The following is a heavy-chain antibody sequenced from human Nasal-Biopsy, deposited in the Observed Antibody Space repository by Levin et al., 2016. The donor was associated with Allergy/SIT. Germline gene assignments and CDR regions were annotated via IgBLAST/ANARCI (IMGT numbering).Heavy chain of an antibody. CDR3: ARDGARGDYGDYYYGMDV. CDR2: IYHSGST. V-gene: IGHV4-4*02. CDR1: GGSIRSSNW. Sequence: GSLRLSCAVSGGSIRSSNWWSWVRQPPGKGLEWIGEIYHSGSTNYNPSLKSRVTISVDKSKNQFSLKLSFVTAADTAVYYCARDGARGDYGDYYYGMDVWGQGTTVTVSS. D-gene: IGHD4-17*01. J-gene: IGHJ6*02.